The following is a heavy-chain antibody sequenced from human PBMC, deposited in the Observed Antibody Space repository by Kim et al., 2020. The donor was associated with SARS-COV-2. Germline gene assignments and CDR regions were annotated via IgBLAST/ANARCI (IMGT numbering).Heavy chain of an antibody. D-gene: IGHD4-17*01. V-gene: IGHV4-39*01. J-gene: IGHJ4*02. CDR3: ARRGGWTTVTIFDY. CDR1: GGSISSSSYY. Sequence: SETLSLTCTVSGGSISSSSYYWGWIRQPPXXGLXWIGSIYYSGSTYYTPALKSRVTISVDTSKNQFSLKLSSVNAXGXACXFCARRGGWTTVTIFDYWGQGTLVTV. CDR2: IYYSGST.